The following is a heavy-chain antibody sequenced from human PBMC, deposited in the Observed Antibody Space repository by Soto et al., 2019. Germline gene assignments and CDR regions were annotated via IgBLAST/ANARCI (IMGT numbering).Heavy chain of an antibody. V-gene: IGHV1-18*01. Sequence: ASVKVSCKASGYTFTTYGINWVRQAPGQGLEWMGWISTYNGNTKYSQKLQDRVTMTTDTSTSTAYMELKSLRSDDTAVYYCARDQKVAESQYYYYSMDVWGTGTTVTV. CDR1: GYTFTTYG. J-gene: IGHJ6*03. CDR2: ISTYNGNT. CDR3: ARDQKVAESQYYYYSMDV. D-gene: IGHD2-15*01.